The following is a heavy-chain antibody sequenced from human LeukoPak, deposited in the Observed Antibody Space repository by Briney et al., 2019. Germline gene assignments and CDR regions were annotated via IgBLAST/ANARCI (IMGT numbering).Heavy chain of an antibody. V-gene: IGHV1-46*01. J-gene: IGHJ4*02. D-gene: IGHD3-16*01. CDR1: GYTFSGYY. CDR2: INPSGGST. CDR3: ARFHGGNFDY. Sequence: ASVKVSCKASGYTFSGYYMHWVRQAPGQGLEWMGIINPSGGSTSYAQKFQGRVTMTRDTSTSTVYMELSSLRSEDTAVYYCARFHGGNFDYWGQGTLVTVSS.